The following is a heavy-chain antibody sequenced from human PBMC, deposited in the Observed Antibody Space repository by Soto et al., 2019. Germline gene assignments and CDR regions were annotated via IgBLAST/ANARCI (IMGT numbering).Heavy chain of an antibody. CDR2: IYSGGST. D-gene: IGHD1-26*01. J-gene: IGHJ1*01. V-gene: IGHV3-53*01. CDR1: GFTVSSNY. CDR3: ACVGYGSYYHKYFQH. Sequence: QAGGSLRLSCAASGFTVSSNYMSWVRQAPGKGLEWVSVIYSGGSTHYADSVKGRFTISRDNSKNKLYLQLNRLTAEDTAVYYCACVGYGSYYHKYFQHWGHGTPVTVSS.